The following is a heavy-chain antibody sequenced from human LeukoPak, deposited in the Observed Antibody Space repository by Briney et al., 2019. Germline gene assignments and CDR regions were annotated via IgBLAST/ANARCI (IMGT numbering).Heavy chain of an antibody. CDR1: GFTFSNYA. CDR3: AREDGDWTLSVRMYV. J-gene: IGHJ6*02. CDR2: ISYDGNIK. D-gene: IGHD4-17*01. V-gene: IGHV3-30*04. Sequence: GGSLRLSCAASGFTFSNYAMHWVRQAPGKGLEWVAVISYDGNIKYYADSVRGRLTISRDNSKNTLYLQMISLRADDTAVYYCAREDGDWTLSVRMYVWGQGTTVTVSS.